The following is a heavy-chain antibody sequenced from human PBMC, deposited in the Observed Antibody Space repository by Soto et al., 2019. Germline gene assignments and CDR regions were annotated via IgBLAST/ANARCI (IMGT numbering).Heavy chain of an antibody. V-gene: IGHV3-33*03. D-gene: IGHD2-15*01. CDR2: IWYDGSNK. J-gene: IGHJ4*02. CDR3: ARWGCSGSNCNLNQRSFDL. CDR1: GFIFNEYG. Sequence: GGSLRLSCAASGFIFNEYGMHWVRQAPGKGLEWVAVIWYDGSNKYYADSVKGRFTFSRDNSKNTMFLQMNSLRAEDTAVYYCARWGCSGSNCNLNQRSFDLWGQGTLVTVSS.